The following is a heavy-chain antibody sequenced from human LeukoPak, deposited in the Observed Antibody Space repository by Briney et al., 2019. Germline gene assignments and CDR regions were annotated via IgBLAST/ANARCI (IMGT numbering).Heavy chain of an antibody. CDR3: ARDLSD. J-gene: IGHJ4*02. D-gene: IGHD2/OR15-2a*01. V-gene: IGHV4-30-2*01. CDR2: IYHSGST. Sequence: SETLSLTCAVSGGSISSGGYSWSWIRQPSGKGLEWIGYIYHSGSTYYNPSLKSRVTISVDRSKNQFSLKLSSVTAADTAVYYCARDLSDWGQGTLVTVSS. CDR1: GGSISSGGYS.